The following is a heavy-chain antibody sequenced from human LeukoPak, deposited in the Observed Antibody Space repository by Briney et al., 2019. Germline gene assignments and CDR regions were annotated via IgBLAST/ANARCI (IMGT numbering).Heavy chain of an antibody. V-gene: IGHV4-39*07. D-gene: IGHD1-7*01. Sequence: SETLSLTCTVSGGSISSSSYYWGWIRQPPGKGLEWIGEIYHSGSTNYSPSLKSRVTISVDKSKNQFSLKLSSVTAADTAVYYCARAPGTNAFDIWGQGTMVTVSS. CDR1: GGSISSSSYY. CDR3: ARAPGTNAFDI. J-gene: IGHJ3*02. CDR2: IYHSGST.